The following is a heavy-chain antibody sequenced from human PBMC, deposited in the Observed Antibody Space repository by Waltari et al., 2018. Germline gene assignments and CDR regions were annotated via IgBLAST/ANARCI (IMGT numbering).Heavy chain of an antibody. V-gene: IGHV4-34*01. CDR1: GGSFSGYY. J-gene: IGHJ2*01. CDR2: INHSGST. CDR3: ARKIVVATIRGWYFDL. D-gene: IGHD5-12*01. Sequence: QVQLQQWGAGLLKPSETLSLTCAVYGGSFSGYYWSWIRQPPGKGLEWIGEINHSGSTNYNPSVKSRFTISVDTAKNQFSLKLSSVTAADTAVYYCARKIVVATIRGWYFDLWGRGTLVTVSS.